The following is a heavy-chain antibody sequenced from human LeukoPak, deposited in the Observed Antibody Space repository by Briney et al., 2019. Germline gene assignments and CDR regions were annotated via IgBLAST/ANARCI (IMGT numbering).Heavy chain of an antibody. CDR3: AKVIGVAGGDFDY. J-gene: IGHJ4*02. D-gene: IGHD6-19*01. V-gene: IGHV3-53*01. Sequence: QPGGSLRLSCAASGFTVSSNYMSWVRQAPGKGLEWVSVIYSGGSTYYADSVKGRFTISRDDSKNTLYLQMNSLRAEDTAVYYCAKVIGVAGGDFDYWGQGTLVTVSS. CDR2: IYSGGST. CDR1: GFTVSSNY.